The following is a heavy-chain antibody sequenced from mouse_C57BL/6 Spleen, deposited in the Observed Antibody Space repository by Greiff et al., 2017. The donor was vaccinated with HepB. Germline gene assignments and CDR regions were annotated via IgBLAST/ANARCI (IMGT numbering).Heavy chain of an antibody. V-gene: IGHV2-6-1*01. CDR2: IWSDGST. J-gene: IGHJ4*01. CDR1: GFSLTSYG. Sequence: VKLMESGPGLVAPSQSLSITCTVSGFSLTSYGVHWVRQPPGKGLEWLVVIWSDGSTTYNSALKSRLSISKDNSKSQVFLKMNSLQTDDTAMYYCARHPNWDYAMDYWGQGTSVTVSS. CDR3: ARHPNWDYAMDY. D-gene: IGHD4-1*02.